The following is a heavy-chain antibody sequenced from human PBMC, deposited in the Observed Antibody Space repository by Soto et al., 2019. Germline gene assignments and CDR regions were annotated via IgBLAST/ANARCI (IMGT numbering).Heavy chain of an antibody. V-gene: IGHV3-30*03. CDR2: ISYDGSNT. Sequence: QAHLVESGGGVVQPGTSLRLSCAASGVSFNSYDMHWVRQAPGKGPEWVAIISYDGSNTYYSDSVRGRFTISRDNSEDTQYLQMHSLRSEDTAIYYCARISRYCSGGDCHAWGQGTHVTVAS. D-gene: IGHD2-15*01. CDR1: GVSFNSYD. J-gene: IGHJ5*02. CDR3: ARISRYCSGGDCHA.